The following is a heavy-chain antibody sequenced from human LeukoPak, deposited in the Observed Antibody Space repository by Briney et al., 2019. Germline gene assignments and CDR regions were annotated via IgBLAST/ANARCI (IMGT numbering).Heavy chain of an antibody. Sequence: PGGSLRLSCADSGFTFSSYCMHWVRQAPAKGLVWVSRLCDDVSSASYADSVRGRFTISRDNAKTTLYLQLSSLRVEDTAVYYCVRGLSGNYDYWGQGTLVTVSS. J-gene: IGHJ4*02. D-gene: IGHD1-26*01. CDR1: GFTFSSYC. V-gene: IGHV3-74*01. CDR2: LCDDVSSA. CDR3: VRGLSGNYDY.